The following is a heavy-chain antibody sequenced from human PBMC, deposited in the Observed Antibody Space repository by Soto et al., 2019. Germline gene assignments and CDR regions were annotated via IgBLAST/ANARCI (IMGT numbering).Heavy chain of an antibody. Sequence: KTXETRARTCTVSGGSISSGDYYGNWIRQPPGKGLEWIGYIYSTGTTKYNPSLKSRATLSVDTPKNRFSLNLTSLTAAATAVYSCARGDWFHPRGQGTLVTVSS. CDR2: IYSTGTT. J-gene: IGHJ5*02. V-gene: IGHV4-30-4*01. CDR3: ARGDWFHP. CDR1: GGSISSGDYY.